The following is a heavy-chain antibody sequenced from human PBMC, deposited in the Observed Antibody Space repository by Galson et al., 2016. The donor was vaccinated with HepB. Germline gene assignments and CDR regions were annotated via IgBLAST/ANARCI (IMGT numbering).Heavy chain of an antibody. J-gene: IGHJ4*02. Sequence: SLRLSCAASGLTFTNAWMTWVRQAPGKGLEWVGRIKGEADGGTPDYAAPVKGRFYISSDDSTHTLFLHMNSLRVEDGAVYYCATVKLTTWYSFDSWGQGTLVTVSS. CDR3: ATVKLTTWYSFDS. CDR1: GLTFTNAW. V-gene: IGHV3-15*01. CDR2: IKGEADGGTP. D-gene: IGHD2-2*01.